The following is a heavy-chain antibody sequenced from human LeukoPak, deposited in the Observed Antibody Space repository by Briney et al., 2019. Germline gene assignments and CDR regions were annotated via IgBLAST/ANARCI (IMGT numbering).Heavy chain of an antibody. V-gene: IGHV3-23*01. CDR3: AKDGIVVVVAATPATYFDY. CDR2: ISGSGGST. CDR1: GFTFSSYA. D-gene: IGHD2-15*01. Sequence: PGGSLRLSCAASGFTFSSYAMSWVRQAPGKGLEWVSAISGSGGSTYYADSVKGRFTISRDNSKNTLYLQMNSPRAEDTAVYYCAKDGIVVVVAATPATYFDYWGQGTLVTVSS. J-gene: IGHJ4*02.